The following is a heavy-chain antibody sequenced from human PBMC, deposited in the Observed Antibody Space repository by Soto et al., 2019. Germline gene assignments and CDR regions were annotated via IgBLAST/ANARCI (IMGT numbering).Heavy chain of an antibody. J-gene: IGHJ6*02. D-gene: IGHD6-19*01. CDR1: GYTFTGYY. Sequence: ASVKVSCKASGYTFTGYYMHWVRQAPGQGLEWMGWINPNSGGTNYAQKFQGWVTMTRDTSISTAYMELSRLRSDDTAVYYCASSSGWYSYGMDVWGQGTTVTSP. V-gene: IGHV1-2*04. CDR3: ASSSGWYSYGMDV. CDR2: INPNSGGT.